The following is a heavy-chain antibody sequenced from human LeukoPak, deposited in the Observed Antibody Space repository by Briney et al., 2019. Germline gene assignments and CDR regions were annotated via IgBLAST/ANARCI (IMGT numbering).Heavy chain of an antibody. CDR2: INPSGGRT. V-gene: IGHV1-46*01. D-gene: IGHD1-26*01. CDR3: ARVSARENYFDY. J-gene: IGHJ4*02. CDR1: GYTFTSYY. Sequence: ASVKVSCKASGYTFTSYYMHWVRQAPGQGLEWMGIINPSGGRTSYAQKFQGRVTMTRDTSTSTVYMELSSLRSEDTAVYYCARVSARENYFDYWGQGTLVTVSS.